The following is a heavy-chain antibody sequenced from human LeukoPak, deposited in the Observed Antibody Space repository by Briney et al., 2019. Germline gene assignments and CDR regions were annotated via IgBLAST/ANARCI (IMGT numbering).Heavy chain of an antibody. CDR3: ARGSSHYYYFFGMDV. CDR1: GFAFTDYG. CDR2: INWNGVRT. Sequence: GGSLRLSCAASGFAFTDYGMSWVRQAPGKGLECVSGINWNGVRTEYADSVKGRVTISRDNANNSLFLEMNSLGAEDTGLYYCARGSSHYYYFFGMDVWGQGTTVTVSS. D-gene: IGHD3/OR15-3a*01. J-gene: IGHJ6*02. V-gene: IGHV3-20*04.